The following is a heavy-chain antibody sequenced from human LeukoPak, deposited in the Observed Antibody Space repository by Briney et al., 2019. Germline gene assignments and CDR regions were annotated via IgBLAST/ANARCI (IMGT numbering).Heavy chain of an antibody. J-gene: IGHJ4*02. CDR1: GYTFSNYG. CDR3: ASPRGGFGAFDY. Sequence: ASVKVSCKASGYTFSNYGLNWVRQVPGQGLEWMGRIAAYSGNTNYAQTLQGRVTMTTDASTSTAYMELRSLRSDDTAVYFCASPRGGFGAFDYWGQGTLVTVSS. CDR2: IAAYSGNT. V-gene: IGHV1-18*01. D-gene: IGHD3-10*01.